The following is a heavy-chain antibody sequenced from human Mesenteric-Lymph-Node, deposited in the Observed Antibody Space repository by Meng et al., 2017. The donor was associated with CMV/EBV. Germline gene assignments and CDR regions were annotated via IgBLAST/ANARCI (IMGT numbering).Heavy chain of an antibody. J-gene: IGHJ6*02. CDR1: GGSISSNSFY. V-gene: IGHV4-39*07. CDR3: ARERIDPKKYYGMDV. CDR2: IFHSGIT. Sequence: SETLSLTCTVSGGSISSNSFYWAWIRQPPGKGLEWIGNIFHSGITSYNPSLKSRVTMSVDPSRNQFSLHLSSVTAADTAVYYCARERIDPKKYYGMDVWGQGTTVTVSS. D-gene: IGHD2-15*01.